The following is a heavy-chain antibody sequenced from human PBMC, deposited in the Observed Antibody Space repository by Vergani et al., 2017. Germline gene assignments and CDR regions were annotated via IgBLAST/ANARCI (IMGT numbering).Heavy chain of an antibody. D-gene: IGHD2-21*01. CDR1: GYTFTGYY. J-gene: IGHJ6*02. V-gene: IGHV1-2*02. CDR2: INPNSGGT. Sequence: QVQLVQSGAEVKKPGASVKVSCKASGYTFTGYYMHWVRQAPGQGLEWMGWINPNSGGTNYAQKFQGRVTITADKSTSTAYMELSSLRSEDTAVYYCARDSEVDSYYGMDVWGQGTTVTVSS. CDR3: ARDSEVDSYYGMDV.